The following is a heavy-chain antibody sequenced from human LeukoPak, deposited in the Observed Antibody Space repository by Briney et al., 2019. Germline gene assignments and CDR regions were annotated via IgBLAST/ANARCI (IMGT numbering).Heavy chain of an antibody. V-gene: IGHV4-39*01. J-gene: IGHJ4*02. CDR2: IYYSGAS. Sequence: SETLSLTYTVSGGSIIGGIYYWGWVRQPPGKGLEWIANIYYSGASYFNPSLKSRVSISVDTSKNQFSLTLKSVTAADTATYSSARHWTLTSCIWGQGSLVTVS. CDR3: ARHWTLTSCI. D-gene: IGHD3/OR15-3a*01. CDR1: GGSIIGGIYY.